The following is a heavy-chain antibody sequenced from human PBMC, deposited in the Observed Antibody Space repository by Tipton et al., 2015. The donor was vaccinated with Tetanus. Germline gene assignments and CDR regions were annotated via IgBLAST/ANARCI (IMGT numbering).Heavy chain of an antibody. CDR2: ISHSGTT. J-gene: IGHJ4*02. CDR3: ARGVTDGYNRRFDY. V-gene: IGHV4-30-4*01. D-gene: IGHD5-24*01. CDR1: GGSISSDAHY. Sequence: TLSLTCTVSGGSISSDAHYWSWIRQAPGKGLEWLGYISHSGTTNYNPSLMSRVTLSLDTARGQFSLKLTSVTAADAAVYYCARGVTDGYNRRFDYWGQGTLVAVSP.